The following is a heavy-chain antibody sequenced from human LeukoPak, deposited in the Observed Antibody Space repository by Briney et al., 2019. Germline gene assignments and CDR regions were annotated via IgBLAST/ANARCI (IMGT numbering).Heavy chain of an antibody. CDR1: VGSIRSSTYY. CDR2: TYYRGST. CDR3: ASAGSYWVDY. V-gene: IGHV4-39*01. J-gene: IGHJ4*02. D-gene: IGHD3-10*01. Sequence: SETLSLTCTLSVGSIRSSTYYWGWIRQPPGKGLEWIGSTYYRGSTYYNPSLESRVTISVDTSKNQFSLKLSSVTAADMAVYYCASAGSYWVDYWGQGTLVTVSS.